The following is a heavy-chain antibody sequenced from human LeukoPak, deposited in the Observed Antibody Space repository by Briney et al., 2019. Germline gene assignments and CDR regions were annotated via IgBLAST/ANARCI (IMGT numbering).Heavy chain of an antibody. Sequence: GASVKVSCKASGYTFTNYDINWVRQATGQGLEWMGYMNPNSGFTTYAQKFQGRVTMTRDTSISTAYMELSSLRSDDTAVYYCARGRRELGAYWGQGTLVTVSS. CDR3: ARGRRELGAY. D-gene: IGHD3-16*01. J-gene: IGHJ4*02. V-gene: IGHV1-8*01. CDR1: GYTFTNYD. CDR2: MNPNSGFT.